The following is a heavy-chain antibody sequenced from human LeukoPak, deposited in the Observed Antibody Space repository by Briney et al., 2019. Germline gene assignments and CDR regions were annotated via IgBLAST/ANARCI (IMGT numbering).Heavy chain of an antibody. J-gene: IGHJ4*02. CDR2: INPNSGGT. V-gene: IGHV1-2*02. CDR1: GYTFTGYY. Sequence: ASVKVSCKASGYTFTGYYMHWVRQAPGQGLEWMGWINPNSGGTNYAQKFQGRVTMTRDTSISTAYMELSRLRSDDTAVYYCARVSVITQYSGSPNYFASWDQGTLITVSS. D-gene: IGHD1-26*01. CDR3: ARVSVITQYSGSPNYFAS.